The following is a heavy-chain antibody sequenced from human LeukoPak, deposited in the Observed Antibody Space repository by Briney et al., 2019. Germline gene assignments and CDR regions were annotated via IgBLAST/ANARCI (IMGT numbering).Heavy chain of an antibody. CDR1: GFSFRNYA. CDR3: TRDGGSFCDFDY. Sequence: PGGSLRLSCAASGFSFRNYAIHWVRQAPGKGLEYVPVINTDGRITYYADSVKGRFTISRDNSKNTVYLQMGSLRGEDTAVYYCTRDGGSFCDFDYWGQGALVTVSS. D-gene: IGHD1-26*01. V-gene: IGHV3-64*02. CDR2: INTDGRIT. J-gene: IGHJ4*02.